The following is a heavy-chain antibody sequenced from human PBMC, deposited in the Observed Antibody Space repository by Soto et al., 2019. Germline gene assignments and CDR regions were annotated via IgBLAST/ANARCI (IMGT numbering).Heavy chain of an antibody. CDR2: IYFSGST. CDR3: ASDYFDF. J-gene: IGHJ4*02. V-gene: IGHV4-39*01. Sequence: SVVDGTIINLGNCWGWFRQSPGEGLEWIGTIYFSGSTYYNPSLKGRVTISRDTSKNQFSLKLISVTAADTAVYYCASDYFDFSGQGPLVTVYS. CDR1: DGTIINLGNC.